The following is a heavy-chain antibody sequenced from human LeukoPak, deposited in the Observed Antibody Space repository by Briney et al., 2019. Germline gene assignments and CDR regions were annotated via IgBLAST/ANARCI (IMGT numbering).Heavy chain of an antibody. CDR3: AKDGYSPIFDY. V-gene: IGHV3-NL1*01. D-gene: IGHD5-18*01. CDR1: GFTFRTYA. Sequence: PGGSLRLSCTASGFTFRTYAMNWVRQAPGKGLEWLSGISGSGNGTYYADSVKGRFTISRDNSKNTLYLQMNSLRAEDTAVYYCAKDGYSPIFDYWGQGTLVTVSS. J-gene: IGHJ4*02. CDR2: ISGSGNGT.